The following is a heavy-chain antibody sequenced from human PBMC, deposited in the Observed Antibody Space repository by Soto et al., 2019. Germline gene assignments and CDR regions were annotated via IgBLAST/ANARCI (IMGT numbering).Heavy chain of an antibody. D-gene: IGHD2-2*02. CDR1: GGSFSGYY. J-gene: IGHJ4*02. V-gene: IGHV4-34*01. CDR2: INHSGST. CDR3: ARVKDIVVVPAAIFDY. Sequence: SETLSLTCAVYGGSFSGYYWSWIRQPPGKGLEWIGEINHSGSTNYNPSLKSRVTISVDTSKNQFSLKLSSVTAADTAVYYCARVKDIVVVPAAIFDYWGQGTLVTVSS.